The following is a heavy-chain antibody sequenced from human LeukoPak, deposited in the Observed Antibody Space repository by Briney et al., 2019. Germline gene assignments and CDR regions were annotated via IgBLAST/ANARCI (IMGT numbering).Heavy chain of an antibody. J-gene: IGHJ4*02. D-gene: IGHD4-17*01. CDR3: ARLADYGDLYLDY. CDR1: GFTFSSYS. Sequence: GGSLRPSCAASGFTFSSYSMNWVRQAPGKGLEWVSSISSSSSYIYYADSVKGRFTISRDNAKNSLYLQMNSLRAEDTAVYYCARLADYGDLYLDYWGQGTLVTVSS. V-gene: IGHV3-21*01. CDR2: ISSSSSYI.